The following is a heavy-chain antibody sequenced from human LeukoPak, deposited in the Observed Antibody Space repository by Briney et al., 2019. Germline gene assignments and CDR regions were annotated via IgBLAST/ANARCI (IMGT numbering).Heavy chain of an antibody. Sequence: SETLSLTCTVSGGSISSYYWSWIRQPPGKGLEWIGYIYYSGSTNYNPSLKSRVTISVDTSKNQFSLKLSSVTAADTAVYYCARRATMIVGYWGQGTLVTVSS. D-gene: IGHD3-22*01. CDR3: ARRATMIVGY. CDR1: GGSISSYY. CDR2: IYYSGST. J-gene: IGHJ4*02. V-gene: IGHV4-59*08.